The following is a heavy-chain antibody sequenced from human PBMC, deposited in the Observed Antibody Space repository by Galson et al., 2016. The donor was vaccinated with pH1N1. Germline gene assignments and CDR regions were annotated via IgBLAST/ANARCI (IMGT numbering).Heavy chain of an antibody. J-gene: IGHJ4*02. CDR3: ARDRGRDDSWDGGLDH. Sequence: SVKVSCKASGYTLTTYGISWVRQAPGQGLEWMGRISTDNGNTIYAHYLQGRVTLTTDTSTSTAYMELTSLRTDDTAIYYCARDRGRDDSWDGGLDHWGQGTLVTVSS. CDR1: GYTLTTYG. V-gene: IGHV1-18*01. CDR2: ISTDNGNT. D-gene: IGHD4-23*01.